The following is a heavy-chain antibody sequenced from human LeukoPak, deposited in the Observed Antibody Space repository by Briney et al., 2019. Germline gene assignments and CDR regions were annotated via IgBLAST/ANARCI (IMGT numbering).Heavy chain of an antibody. Sequence: SETLSLTCTVSGGSISSYYWSWIRQPPGKGLEWIGYIYYSGSTNYNPSLKSRVTISVDRSKNQFSLKLSSVTAADTAVYYCARYDSSGAFDIWGQGTMVTVSS. CDR1: GGSISSYY. CDR3: ARYDSSGAFDI. V-gene: IGHV4-59*12. J-gene: IGHJ3*02. D-gene: IGHD3-22*01. CDR2: IYYSGST.